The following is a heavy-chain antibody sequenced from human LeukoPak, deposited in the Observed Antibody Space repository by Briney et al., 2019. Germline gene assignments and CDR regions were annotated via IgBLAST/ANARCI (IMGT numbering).Heavy chain of an antibody. V-gene: IGHV3-21*01. CDR2: ISSSSSYI. D-gene: IGHD2-2*01. CDR1: GFTFSSYS. CDR3: ARDIRSTRTLY. Sequence: PGGSLRLSCAASGFTFSSYSMNWVRQAPGKGLGWVSSISSSSSYIYYADSVKGRFTISRDNAKNSLYLQMNSLRAEDTAVYYCARDIRSTRTLYWGQGTLVTVSS. J-gene: IGHJ4*02.